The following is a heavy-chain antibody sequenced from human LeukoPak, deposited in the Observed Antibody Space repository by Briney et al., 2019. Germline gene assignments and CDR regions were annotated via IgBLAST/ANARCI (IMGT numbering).Heavy chain of an antibody. D-gene: IGHD6-13*01. J-gene: IGHJ6*03. CDR2: IYPVDSVT. Sequence: GESLKISCKGSGYSFTSYWIGWVRQRPGEGLAWMGIIYPVDSVTRYSPSFQGQVTISADKSISTAYLQWSSLKASDTAMYYCARLSSWYGYYYMDVWGKGTTVTVSS. V-gene: IGHV5-51*01. CDR1: GYSFTSYW. CDR3: ARLSSWYGYYYMDV.